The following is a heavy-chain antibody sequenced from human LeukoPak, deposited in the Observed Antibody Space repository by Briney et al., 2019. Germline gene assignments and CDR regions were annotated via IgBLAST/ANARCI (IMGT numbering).Heavy chain of an antibody. CDR2: VYYIGST. V-gene: IGHV4-39*07. D-gene: IGHD3-22*01. Sequence: SETLSLTCTVSGDSISRSSDYWGWIRQPPGKGPEWIGSVYYIGSTFYNPSLKSRLTISIDTSKNQFSLKLSSVTAADTAVYYCARDPYYYDSSGYQTPFYFDYWGQGTLVTVSS. CDR1: GDSISRSSDY. J-gene: IGHJ4*02. CDR3: ARDPYYYDSSGYQTPFYFDY.